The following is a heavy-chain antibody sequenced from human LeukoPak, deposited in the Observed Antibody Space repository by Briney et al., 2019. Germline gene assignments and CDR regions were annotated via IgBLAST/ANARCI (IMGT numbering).Heavy chain of an antibody. J-gene: IGHJ4*02. D-gene: IGHD3-10*01. CDR3: ARGNGPGRHYFDY. CDR2: IHSSTSPI. Sequence: GGSLRLSCAASGFTFTSYDMNWVRQAPGKGPEWISNIHSSTSPIYYADSVKGRFTIFRDSAKNSLYLQMNSLRAEDTAVYYCARGNGPGRHYFDYWGQGTLVTVSS. V-gene: IGHV3-48*03. CDR1: GFTFTSYD.